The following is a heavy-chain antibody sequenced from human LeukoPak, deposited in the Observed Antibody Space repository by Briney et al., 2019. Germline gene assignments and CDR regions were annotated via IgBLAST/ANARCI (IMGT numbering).Heavy chain of an antibody. CDR2: IKQDGTEK. D-gene: IGHD6-19*01. J-gene: IGHJ6*02. Sequence: GGSLRLSCAASGFTFTDYWVTWLGQAPGKGLEWVANIKQDGTEKYYVDSVKGRFTISRDNAKNSLLLQMNSLRAEDTAVYYCAREWRYNSGWYRDYYGMDVWGQGTTVTVSS. V-gene: IGHV3-7*05. CDR3: AREWRYNSGWYRDYYGMDV. CDR1: GFTFTDYW.